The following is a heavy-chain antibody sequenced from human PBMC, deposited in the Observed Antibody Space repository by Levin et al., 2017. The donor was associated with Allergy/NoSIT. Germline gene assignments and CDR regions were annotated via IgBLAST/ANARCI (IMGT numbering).Heavy chain of an antibody. CDR1: GGSIRNYY. J-gene: IGHJ4*02. CDR2: VYYSGAT. CDR3: ASTIFGGYYFDY. Sequence: SETLSLTCTVSGGSIRNYYWNWIRQPPGKGLEWIGFVYYSGATNYDPSLKSRVTMSVDTSKNQFSLKLSSATAADTAVYHCASTIFGGYYFDYWGQGTLVTVSS. D-gene: IGHD3-3*01. V-gene: IGHV4-59*08.